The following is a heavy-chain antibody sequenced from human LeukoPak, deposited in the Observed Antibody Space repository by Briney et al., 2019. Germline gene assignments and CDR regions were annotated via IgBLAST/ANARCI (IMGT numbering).Heavy chain of an antibody. D-gene: IGHD1-14*01. J-gene: IGHJ5*02. Sequence: ASETLSLTCTVSGYSISSGYYWGWIRQPPGKGLERIGSIYHSGSTYYNPSLKSRVTISVDTSKNQFSLKLSSVTAADTAVYYCARVTRGPDGHDWFDPWGQGILVTVSS. CDR3: ARVTRGPDGHDWFDP. V-gene: IGHV4-38-2*02. CDR2: IYHSGST. CDR1: GYSISSGYY.